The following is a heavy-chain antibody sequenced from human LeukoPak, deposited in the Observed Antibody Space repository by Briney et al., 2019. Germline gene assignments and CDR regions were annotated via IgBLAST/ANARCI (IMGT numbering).Heavy chain of an antibody. CDR2: IYPGASDT. CDR1: GYSFTSYW. CDR3: ARYGSGSYYNVDYFDY. D-gene: IGHD3-10*01. Sequence: GESLKISCKGSGYSFTSYWIGWVRQMPGKGLEWMGIIYPGASDTRYRPSFQGQVTISADKSISTAYLQWSSLKASDTAMYYCARYGSGSYYNVDYFDYWGQGTLVTVSS. V-gene: IGHV5-51*01. J-gene: IGHJ4*02.